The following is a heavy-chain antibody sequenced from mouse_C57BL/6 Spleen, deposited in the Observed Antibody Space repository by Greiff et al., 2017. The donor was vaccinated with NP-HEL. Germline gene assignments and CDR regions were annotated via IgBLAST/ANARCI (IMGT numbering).Heavy chain of an antibody. Sequence: QVQLQQPGAELVMPGASVKLSCKASGYTFTSYWMHWVKQRPGPGLEWIGEIDPSDSYTNYNQKFKGKSTLTVDKSSITAYMQLSSLESEDSAVYYCASWLRGYFDVWGTGTTVTVSS. J-gene: IGHJ1*03. CDR3: ASWLRGYFDV. D-gene: IGHD2-2*01. V-gene: IGHV1-69*01. CDR2: IDPSDSYT. CDR1: GYTFTSYW.